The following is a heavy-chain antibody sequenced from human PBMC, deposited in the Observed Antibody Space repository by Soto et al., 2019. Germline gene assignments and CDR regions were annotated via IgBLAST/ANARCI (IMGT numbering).Heavy chain of an antibody. CDR1: GYTFTSYD. CDR3: ARGPEWLRSPCYYYYTDV. CDR2: MNTNSGNT. Sequence: QVQLVQSGAEVKKPGASVKVSCKASGYTFTSYDINWVRQATGQGLEWMGWMNTNSGNTGYAQKFQGRVTMTRNTSISKAYMQLSILRSEDTAVYYCARGPEWLRSPCYYYYTDVWGKVTTVTVSS. V-gene: IGHV1-8*01. J-gene: IGHJ6*03. D-gene: IGHD5-12*01.